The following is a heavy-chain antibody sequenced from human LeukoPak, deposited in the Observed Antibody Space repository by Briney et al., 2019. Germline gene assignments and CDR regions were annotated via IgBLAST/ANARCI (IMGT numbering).Heavy chain of an antibody. CDR3: AREGYGDYSQPHDAFDI. D-gene: IGHD4-17*01. CDR1: GFTFSSYE. J-gene: IGHJ3*02. Sequence: PGGSLRLSCAASGFTFSSYEMNWVRQAPGKGLEWVSYISSSGSTIYYADSVKGRFTISRDNAKNSLYLQMNSLRAEDTAVYYCAREGYGDYSQPHDAFDIWGQGTMVTVSS. CDR2: ISSSGSTI. V-gene: IGHV3-48*03.